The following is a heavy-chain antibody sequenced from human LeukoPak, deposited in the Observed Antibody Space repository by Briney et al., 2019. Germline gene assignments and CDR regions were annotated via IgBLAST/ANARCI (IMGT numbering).Heavy chain of an antibody. J-gene: IGHJ4*02. Sequence: PSETLSLTCAVYGGSFSGYFWTWIRQPPGKGLEWIGEINHSGSTNYNPSLKSRVTISVDTSRNQFSLKLSSVTAADSAVYYCARGNSYTIGLDYWGQGTLVTVSS. CDR3: ARGNSYTIGLDY. D-gene: IGHD3-16*01. V-gene: IGHV4-34*01. CDR2: INHSGST. CDR1: GGSFSGYF.